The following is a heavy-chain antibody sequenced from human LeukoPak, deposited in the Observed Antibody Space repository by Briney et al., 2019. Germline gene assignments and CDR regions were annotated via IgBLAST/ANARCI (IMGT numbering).Heavy chain of an antibody. V-gene: IGHV3-30*18. J-gene: IGHJ4*02. CDR1: GFTFSSYG. CDR3: AKAPYCTNGVCDDY. Sequence: GGSLRLSCAASGFTFSSYGMPWVRQAPGKGLEWVAVISYDGSNKYYADSVKGRFTISRDNSKNTLYLQMNSLRAEDTAVYYCAKAPYCTNGVCDDYWGQGTLVTVSS. CDR2: ISYDGSNK. D-gene: IGHD2-8*01.